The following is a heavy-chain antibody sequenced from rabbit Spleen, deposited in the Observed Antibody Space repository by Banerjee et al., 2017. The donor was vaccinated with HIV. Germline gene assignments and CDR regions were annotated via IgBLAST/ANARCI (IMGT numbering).Heavy chain of an antibody. CDR1: GFSFSNKAV. Sequence: QEQLVESGGGLVKPEGSLKLSCTASGFSFSNKAVMCWVRQAPGKGLEWIACINIVTGKTVYASWAKGRFIMSRTSSTTVTLQMTSLTAADTATYFCARDTGSSFSSYGMDLWGPGTLVTVS. CDR3: ARDTGSSFSSYGMDL. V-gene: IGHV1S45*01. J-gene: IGHJ6*01. CDR2: INIVTGKT. D-gene: IGHD8-1*01.